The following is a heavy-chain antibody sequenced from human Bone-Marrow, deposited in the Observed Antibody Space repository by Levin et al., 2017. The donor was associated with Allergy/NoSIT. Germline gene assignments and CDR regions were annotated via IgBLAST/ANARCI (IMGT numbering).Heavy chain of an antibody. D-gene: IGHD6-19*01. CDR2: IYSTGIT. V-gene: IGHV4-61*01. J-gene: IGHJ4*02. CDR1: GGSVGSGSYY. Sequence: PSETLSLTCTVSGGSVGSGSYYWNWVRQPPGKGLEWIGYIYSTGITNYNPSLKSRVTISVDTSSNQFSLTLSSLTAADTAVYYCAIGRGWLPDCWGQGTLVTVSS. CDR3: AIGRGWLPDC.